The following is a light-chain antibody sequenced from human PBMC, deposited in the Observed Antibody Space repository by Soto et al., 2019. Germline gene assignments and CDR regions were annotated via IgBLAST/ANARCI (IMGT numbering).Light chain of an antibody. CDR2: DAY. CDR3: QLYNSYSPWT. J-gene: IGKJ1*01. CDR1: QSISSW. V-gene: IGKV1-5*01. Sequence: DIQMTQSPSTLSASVGDRVTITCRASQSISSWLAWYQQKPGKAPKLLIYDAYSLESGVPSRFSGSGSGTEFPLTISSLQPDDFATYYCQLYNSYSPWTFGQGTKVEIK.